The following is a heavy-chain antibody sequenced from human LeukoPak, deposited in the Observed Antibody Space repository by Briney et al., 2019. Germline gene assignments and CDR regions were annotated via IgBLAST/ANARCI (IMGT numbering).Heavy chain of an antibody. V-gene: IGHV3-53*01. CDR2: IYTTGNT. J-gene: IGHJ4*02. CDR3: ARKTDSGGQGDY. CDR1: GFTVSSNS. D-gene: IGHD3-22*01. Sequence: GGSLRLSCTVSGFTVSSNSMSWVRQAPGKGLQWVSFIYTTGNTHNSDSVKGRFTISRDNSKNTLYLQMNSLRAEDTAVYYCARKTDSGGQGDYWGPGTLVTVSS.